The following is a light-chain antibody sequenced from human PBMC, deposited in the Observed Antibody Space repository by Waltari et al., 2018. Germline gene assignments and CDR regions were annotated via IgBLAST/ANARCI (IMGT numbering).Light chain of an antibody. CDR2: DVY. V-gene: IGLV2-11*01. Sequence: QSALTQPRSVSGSPGQSVTIPCTGSSSDVGGYNYVAWFQQHPGKAPKVMIYDVYNRPSGVPDRLSGSKSGNTASLIISGLQADDEADYYCCSYAGSSFVVFGGGTKLTVL. CDR1: SSDVGGYNY. CDR3: CSYAGSSFVV. J-gene: IGLJ2*01.